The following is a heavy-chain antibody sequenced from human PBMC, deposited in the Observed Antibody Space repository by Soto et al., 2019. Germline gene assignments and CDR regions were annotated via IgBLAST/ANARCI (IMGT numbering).Heavy chain of an antibody. CDR1: GFTFSSYG. CDR2: IWYDGSNK. D-gene: IGHD3-10*01. Sequence: GGSLRLSCAASGFTFSSYGMHWVRQAPGKGLEWVAVIWYDGSNKYYADSVKGRFTISRDNSKNTLYLQMNSLRAEDTAVYYCASELIYTMVRGVIAMDVWGKGTTVTVSS. J-gene: IGHJ6*03. V-gene: IGHV3-33*01. CDR3: ASELIYTMVRGVIAMDV.